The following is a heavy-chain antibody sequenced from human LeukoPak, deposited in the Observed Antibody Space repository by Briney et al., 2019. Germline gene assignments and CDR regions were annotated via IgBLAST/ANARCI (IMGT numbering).Heavy chain of an antibody. CDR3: ARDLRVGGSSGWYAFDV. J-gene: IGHJ3*01. CDR2: MYYRGST. V-gene: IGHV4-38-2*02. D-gene: IGHD6-19*01. CDR1: GYSISSGYY. Sequence: SETLSLTCAVSGYSISSGYYWGWIRQPPGKGLEWIGYMYYRGSTNYNPSLKSRVTISTDTSKNQFSLKLSSVTAADTAVYYCARDLRVGGSSGWYAFDVWGQGTMVTVSS.